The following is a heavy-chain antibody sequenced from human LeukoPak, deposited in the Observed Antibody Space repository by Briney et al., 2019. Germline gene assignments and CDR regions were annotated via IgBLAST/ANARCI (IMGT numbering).Heavy chain of an antibody. V-gene: IGHV1-2*02. D-gene: IGHD3-3*01. CDR2: INPNSGGT. CDR3: ARATTIFGDYYMDV. CDR1: GLTFTGYY. J-gene: IGHJ6*03. Sequence: ASVKVSCKAYGLTFTGYYMHWVRQAPGQVLEWMGWINPNSGGTNYAQKFQGRVTMTRDTSISTAYMELSRLRSDDTAVYYCARATTIFGDYYMDVWGKGTTVTVSS.